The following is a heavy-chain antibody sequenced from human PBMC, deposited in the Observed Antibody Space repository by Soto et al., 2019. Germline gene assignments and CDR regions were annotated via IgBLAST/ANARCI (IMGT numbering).Heavy chain of an antibody. Sequence: SETLSLTCTVSGGSISSYYWSWIRQPPGKGLEWIGYIYYSGSTNYNPSLKSRVTISVDTSKNQFSLKLSSVTAADTAVYYCARLIVVVPAAYNWFDPWGQGTLVPVSS. CDR1: GGSISSYY. J-gene: IGHJ5*02. CDR3: ARLIVVVPAAYNWFDP. V-gene: IGHV4-59*08. CDR2: IYYSGST. D-gene: IGHD2-2*01.